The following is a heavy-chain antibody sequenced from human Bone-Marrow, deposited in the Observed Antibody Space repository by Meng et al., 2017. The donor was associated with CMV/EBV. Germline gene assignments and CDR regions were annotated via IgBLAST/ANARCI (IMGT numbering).Heavy chain of an antibody. V-gene: IGHV1-69*05. D-gene: IGHD3-10*01. CDR2: IIPIFGTA. J-gene: IGHJ6*02. CDR3: ARDLITMVRGVISPNYYYYGMDV. CDR1: GGTFSSYA. Sequence: SVKVSCKASGGTFSSYAISWVRQAPGQGLEWMGGIIPIFGTANYAQKFQGRVTITTDESTSTAYMELSSLRSEDTAVYYCARDLITMVRGVISPNYYYYGMDVWGQGTTVTCSS.